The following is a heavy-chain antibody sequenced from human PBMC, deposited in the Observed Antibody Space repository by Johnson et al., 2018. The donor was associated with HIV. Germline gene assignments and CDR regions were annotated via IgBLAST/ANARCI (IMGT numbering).Heavy chain of an antibody. CDR2: ISYDGSNK. D-gene: IGHD3-10*01. CDR1: GFTFSSYA. Sequence: QMLLVESGGGVVQPGRSLRLSCAASGFTFSSYAMHWVRQAPGKGLEWVAVISYDGSNKYYADSVKGRFTISRDSSKDTLYVQMNSLRGEDTAVYYCARDSVPFRESHGDAVAIWGQGTVVTVSS. J-gene: IGHJ3*02. CDR3: ARDSVPFRESHGDAVAI. V-gene: IGHV3-30*04.